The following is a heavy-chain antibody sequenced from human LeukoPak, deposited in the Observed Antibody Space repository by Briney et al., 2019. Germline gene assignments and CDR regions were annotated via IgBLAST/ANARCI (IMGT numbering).Heavy chain of an antibody. CDR1: GGTFSSYA. V-gene: IGHV1-69*04. D-gene: IGHD1-26*01. CDR3: ARGSETWELINY. Sequence: SVKVSCKASGGTFSSYAISWVRQAPGQGLEWMGRIIPILGIANYAQKFQGRVTITADKSTSTAYMELSSLRSEDTPVYYCARGSETWELINYWGQGTLVTVSS. J-gene: IGHJ4*02. CDR2: IIPILGIA.